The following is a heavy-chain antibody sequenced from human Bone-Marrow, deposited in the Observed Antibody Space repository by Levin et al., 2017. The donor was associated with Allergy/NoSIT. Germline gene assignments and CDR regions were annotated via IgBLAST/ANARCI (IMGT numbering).Heavy chain of an antibody. J-gene: IGHJ4*02. D-gene: IGHD4-17*01. CDR1: GFTFSSYS. CDR3: ARDQVTVTTDYYFDY. V-gene: IGHV3-48*04. CDR2: ISSSSSTI. Sequence: GGSLRLSCAASGFTFSSYSMNWVRQAPGKGLEWVSYISSSSSTIYYADSVKGRFTISRDNAKNSLYLQMNSLRAEDTAVYYCARDQVTVTTDYYFDYWGQGTLVTVSS.